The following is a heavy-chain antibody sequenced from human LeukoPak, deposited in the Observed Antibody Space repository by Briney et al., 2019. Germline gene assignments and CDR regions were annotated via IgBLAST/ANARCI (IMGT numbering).Heavy chain of an antibody. CDR2: IYYSGST. CDR3: ARKQTGTMYDV. V-gene: IGHV4-31*03. Sequence: SQTLSLTCTVSGGSISSGGYYWSWIRQHPGKGLEWIGYIYYSGSTYYNPSLTSRVSISKDTSDNQFSLRLYSVTAADTAVYYCARKQTGTMYDVWGQGTQVTVSS. CDR1: GGSISSGGYY. D-gene: IGHD1-7*01. J-gene: IGHJ4*02.